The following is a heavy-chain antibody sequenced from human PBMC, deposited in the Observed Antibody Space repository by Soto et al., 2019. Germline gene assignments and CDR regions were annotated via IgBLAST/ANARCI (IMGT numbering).Heavy chain of an antibody. D-gene: IGHD4-17*01. CDR3: ARGPPSPSYGDYGY. J-gene: IGHJ4*02. Sequence: GASVKVSCQASGYTFTSYCLSWVRQGAGQGLEWMGGISAYNGNTNYAQKLQGRVTMTTYTSTSTAYMELRSLRSDDTAVYYCARGPPSPSYGDYGYWGQGNLVTVSS. CDR2: ISAYNGNT. CDR1: GYTFTSYC. V-gene: IGHV1-18*04.